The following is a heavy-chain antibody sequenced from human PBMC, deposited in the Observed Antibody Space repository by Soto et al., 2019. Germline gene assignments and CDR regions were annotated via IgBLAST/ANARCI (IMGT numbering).Heavy chain of an antibody. D-gene: IGHD4-17*01. CDR3: AKERATTNAFDY. CDR1: GFTFSSYA. V-gene: IGHV3-30-3*01. J-gene: IGHJ4*02. CDR2: ISYDGSNK. Sequence: GGSLRLSCAASGFTFSSYAMHWVRQAPGKGLEWVAVISYDGSNKYYADSVKGRFTISRDNTKNTLFLQMNSLRAEDTAVYYCAKERATTNAFDYWGQGALVTVSS.